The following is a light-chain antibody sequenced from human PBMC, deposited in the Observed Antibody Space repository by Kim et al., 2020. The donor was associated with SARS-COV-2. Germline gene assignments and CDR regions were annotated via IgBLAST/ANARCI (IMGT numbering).Light chain of an antibody. Sequence: STGPASVGDRVTITCRATLYVTRGLAWDQQKPGRAPKLLIYDASTLDRGVPSRFRGSGAGTEFTLTINSLQPDDFASYYCQHRQTFGQGTKVDIK. CDR1: LYVTRG. J-gene: IGKJ1*01. V-gene: IGKV1-5*01. CDR3: QHRQT. CDR2: DAS.